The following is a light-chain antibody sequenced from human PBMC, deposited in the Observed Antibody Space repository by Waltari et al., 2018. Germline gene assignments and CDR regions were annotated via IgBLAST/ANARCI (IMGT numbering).Light chain of an antibody. CDR3: QQYGRTPIA. Sequence: DIVLTQSPGTLSLSPGERATLSCRASQGLSSRYLAWYRPSPGQTHRLLMYGASTKDTGFPDRFSGSESGTAFTLTINRWETEDFAVYYCQQYGRTPIAVGQGTRLEIK. CDR2: GAS. V-gene: IGKV3-20*01. J-gene: IGKJ5*01. CDR1: QGLSSRY.